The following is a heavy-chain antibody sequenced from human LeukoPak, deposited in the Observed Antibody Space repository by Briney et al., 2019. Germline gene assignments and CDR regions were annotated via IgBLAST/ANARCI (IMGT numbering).Heavy chain of an antibody. Sequence: RPGGSLRLSCAASGFTFNNYGMHWVRQAPGEGLEWVAVISYDGSNKYYADSVKGRFTISRDNSKNTLYLQMNSLRAEDTAVYYCAREYSVAAAGTRYFDYWGQGTLVTVSS. CDR2: ISYDGSNK. CDR1: GFTFNNYG. V-gene: IGHV3-30*03. D-gene: IGHD6-13*01. J-gene: IGHJ4*02. CDR3: AREYSVAAAGTRYFDY.